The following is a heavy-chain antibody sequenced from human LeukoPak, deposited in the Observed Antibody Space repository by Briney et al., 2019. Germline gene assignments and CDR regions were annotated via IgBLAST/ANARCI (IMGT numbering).Heavy chain of an antibody. J-gene: IGHJ4*02. V-gene: IGHV4-30-4*01. CDR3: ARVGYCSSTSCYAGALDY. Sequence: SQTLSLTCTVSGGSISSGDYYWSWIRQPPGKGLEWIGYIYYSGSTYYNPSLKSRVTISVDTSKNQFSLKLSSVTAADTAVYYCARVGYCSSTSCYAGALDYWGQGTLVTVSS. CDR2: IYYSGST. D-gene: IGHD2-2*03. CDR1: GGSISSGDYY.